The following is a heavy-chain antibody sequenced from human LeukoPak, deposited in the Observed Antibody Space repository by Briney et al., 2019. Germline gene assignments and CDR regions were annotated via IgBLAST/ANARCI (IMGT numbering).Heavy chain of an antibody. D-gene: IGHD3-22*01. V-gene: IGHV3-23*01. J-gene: IGHJ4*02. Sequence: GESLRLSCAASRFTFSNYAMSWVRQAPGTGLEWVSRISGSGDTTYYADSVKGRFTISRDNSKNTLYLQMNSLRAEDTAACYCAKGTYDSRGHFDYWGQGTLVSVSS. CDR3: AKGTYDSRGHFDY. CDR1: RFTFSNYA. CDR2: ISGSGDTT.